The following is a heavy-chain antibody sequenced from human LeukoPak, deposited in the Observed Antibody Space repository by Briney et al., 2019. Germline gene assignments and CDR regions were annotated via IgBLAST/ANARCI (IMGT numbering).Heavy chain of an antibody. V-gene: IGHV3-21*04. J-gene: IGHJ4*02. D-gene: IGHD6-19*01. CDR1: GFTFSSYS. CDR3: AKDRSDWFFDF. CDR2: ISSSSSYI. Sequence: GGSLRLSCAGSGFTFSSYSMNWVRQAPGKGLEWVSSISSSSSYIYYADSVKGRFTISRDNARNSLYLQMNSLRAEDTAVYFCAKDRSDWFFDFWGPGSLVIVSS.